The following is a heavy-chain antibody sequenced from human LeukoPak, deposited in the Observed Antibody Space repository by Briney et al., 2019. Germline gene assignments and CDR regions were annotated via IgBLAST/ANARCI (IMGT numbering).Heavy chain of an antibody. CDR2: TYYRSKWYN. V-gene: IGHV6-1*01. J-gene: IGHJ4*02. CDR1: GDSVSSNSAA. Sequence: SQTLSLTCAISGDSVSSNSAAWNWIRQSPSRGLEWLGRTYYRSKWYNDYAVSVKSRITINPDTSKNQFSLQLNSVTPEDTAVHYCARVTVMWDLPKPVGFDYWGQGTLVTVSS. CDR3: ARVTVMWDLPKPVGFDY. D-gene: IGHD3-16*02.